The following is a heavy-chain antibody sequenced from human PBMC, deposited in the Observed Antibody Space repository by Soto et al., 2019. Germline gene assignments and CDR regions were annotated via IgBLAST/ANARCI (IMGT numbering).Heavy chain of an antibody. CDR3: VGEDSSGTYIVQNWFDS. CDR2: INPNTGDT. D-gene: IGHD1-26*01. Sequence: ASVKVSCKVSGYTFTDYYLHWVRQAPGQGLEWMGCINPNTGDTRFPQKFQGRVTLTRDTSISTGYMELNSLRSDDTALYYCVGEDSSGTYIVQNWFDSWGQGALVTVSS. J-gene: IGHJ5*01. CDR1: GYTFTDYY. V-gene: IGHV1-2*02.